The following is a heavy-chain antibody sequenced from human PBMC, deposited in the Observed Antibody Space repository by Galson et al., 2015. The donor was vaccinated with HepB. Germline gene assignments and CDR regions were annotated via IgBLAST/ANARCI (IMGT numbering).Heavy chain of an antibody. CDR1: GYSFTSYW. CDR3: ARPRGTYDYVWGSYRPERAFDI. CDR2: IYPGDSDT. J-gene: IGHJ3*02. D-gene: IGHD3-16*02. V-gene: IGHV5-51*03. Sequence: QSGAEVKKPGESLKISCKGSGYSFTSYWIGWVRQMPGKGLEWMGIIYPGDSDTRYSPSFQGQVTISADKSISTAYLQWSSLKASDTAMYYCARPRGTYDYVWGSYRPERAFDIWGQGTMVTVSS.